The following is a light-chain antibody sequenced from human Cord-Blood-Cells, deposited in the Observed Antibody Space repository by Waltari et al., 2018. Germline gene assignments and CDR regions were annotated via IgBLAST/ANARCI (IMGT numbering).Light chain of an antibody. CDR3: QQYYSTPPT. CDR1: QSVLYRSNNKNY. Sequence: DIVMTQSPDSLAVSLGERATINCKSSQSVLYRSNNKNYLAWYQQKPGQPPKLLIYWASTRESGVPDRFSGSGSGTDFTLTSSSLQAEDVAVYYCQQYYSTPPTFGQGTKVEIK. J-gene: IGKJ1*01. CDR2: WAS. V-gene: IGKV4-1*01.